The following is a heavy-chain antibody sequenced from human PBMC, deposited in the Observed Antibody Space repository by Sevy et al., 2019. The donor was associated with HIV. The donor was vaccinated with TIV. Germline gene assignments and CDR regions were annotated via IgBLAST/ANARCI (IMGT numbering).Heavy chain of an antibody. J-gene: IGHJ3*02. CDR1: GYTFISYY. V-gene: IGHV1-46*01. D-gene: IGHD3-22*01. Sequence: ASVKVSCKASGYTFISYYIHWVRQAPGQGHEWMGMINPTGGSTTYAQMFQGRVTMTRETSTSTVYMELSSLRSDDTAVYYCAREALASSGLDAFDIWGQGTTVTVSS. CDR3: AREALASSGLDAFDI. CDR2: INPTGGST.